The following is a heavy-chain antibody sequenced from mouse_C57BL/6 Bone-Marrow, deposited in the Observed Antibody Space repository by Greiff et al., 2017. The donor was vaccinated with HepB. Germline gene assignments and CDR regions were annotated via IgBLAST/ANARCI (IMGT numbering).Heavy chain of an antibody. Sequence: QVQLQQPGAELVKPGASVKMSCKASGYTFTSYWITWVKQRPGQGLEWIGDIYPGSGSTNYNEKFKSKATLTVDTSSSTAYMQLSSLTSEDSAVYYCARKGFGDGYYFYAMDYWGQGTSVTVAS. CDR2: IYPGSGST. J-gene: IGHJ4*01. V-gene: IGHV1-55*01. CDR3: ARKGFGDGYYFYAMDY. D-gene: IGHD2-3*01. CDR1: GYTFTSYW.